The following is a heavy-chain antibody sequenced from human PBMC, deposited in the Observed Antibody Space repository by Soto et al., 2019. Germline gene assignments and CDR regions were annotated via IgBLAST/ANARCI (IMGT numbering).Heavy chain of an antibody. D-gene: IGHD3-10*01. V-gene: IGHV4-34*01. CDR3: ARGRDFRGVAGIRDCYAVSAFLLNRSSDL. Sequence: GKGLEWMGEINHSGSTNYNPSLKSRVTISIDTSKNQFSLKLSAVTAADTAVYYCARGRDFRGVAGIRDCYAVSAFLLNRSSDL. J-gene: IGHJ2*01. CDR2: INHSGST.